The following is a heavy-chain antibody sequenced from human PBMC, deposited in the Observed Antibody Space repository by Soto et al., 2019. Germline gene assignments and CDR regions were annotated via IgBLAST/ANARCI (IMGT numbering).Heavy chain of an antibody. J-gene: IGHJ5*02. V-gene: IGHV4-59*01. CDR3: ARGRGSSSWYRVHNWFDP. Sequence: SETLSLTCTVSGGSISSYYWSWIRQPPGKGLEWIGYIYYSGSTNYNPSLKSRVTISVDTSKNQFSLKLSSVTAADTALYYCARGRGSSSWYRVHNWFDPWGQGTLVTVSS. D-gene: IGHD6-13*01. CDR2: IYYSGST. CDR1: GGSISSYY.